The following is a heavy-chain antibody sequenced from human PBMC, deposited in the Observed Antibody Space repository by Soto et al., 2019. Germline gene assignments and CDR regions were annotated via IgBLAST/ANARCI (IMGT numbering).Heavy chain of an antibody. V-gene: IGHV1-69*13. D-gene: IGHD3-16*01. CDR1: GGTFSSYA. CDR2: IIPIFGTA. J-gene: IGHJ4*02. CDR3: ALYFGGVIPPTYYFDY. Sequence: SVKVSCKASGGTFSSYAISWVRQAPGQGLEWMGGIIPIFGTANYAQKFQGRVTITADESTSTAYMGLSSLTAEDTAVYYCALYFGGVIPPTYYFDYWGQGTLVTVSS.